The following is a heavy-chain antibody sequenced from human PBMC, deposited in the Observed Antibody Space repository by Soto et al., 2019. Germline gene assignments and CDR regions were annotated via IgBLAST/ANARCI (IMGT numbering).Heavy chain of an antibody. Sequence: SETLSLTCTVSGGYVRSSSYYWGWIRQPPGKGLEWIASIYYSGRTHNNPALKSRVTMSIDTYTNQSSLKMNSVTAADTAVYYCTRGLDWAKLGYWGQGTLVTVPQ. CDR1: GGYVRSSSYY. CDR2: IYYSGRT. J-gene: IGHJ4*02. V-gene: IGHV4-39*07. D-gene: IGHD3-16*01. CDR3: TRGLDWAKLGY.